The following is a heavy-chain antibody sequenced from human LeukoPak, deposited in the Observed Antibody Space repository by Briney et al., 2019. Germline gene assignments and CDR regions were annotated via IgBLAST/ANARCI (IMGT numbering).Heavy chain of an antibody. CDR3: AKDAVWRGDVLQRNYFDY. CDR2: RRYDGSNK. CDR1: GFTFSSYG. V-gene: IGHV3-30*02. J-gene: IGHJ4*02. Sequence: GGSLRLSCAASGFTFSSYGMHWVRKAPGKGLECVAFRRYDGSNKYYADSVKGRFNISRDNSKNTLYLQMNSLRAEDTAVYYCAKDAVWRGDVLQRNYFDYWGQGTLVTVSS. D-gene: IGHD4-11*01.